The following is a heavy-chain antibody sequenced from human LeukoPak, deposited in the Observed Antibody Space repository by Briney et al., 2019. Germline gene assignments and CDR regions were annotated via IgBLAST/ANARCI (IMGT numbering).Heavy chain of an antibody. V-gene: IGHV4-59*08. J-gene: IGHJ4*02. CDR3: ARVTTYYDFDY. CDR2: IYYSGST. CDR1: GDSISSYY. Sequence: PSETLSLTCTVSGDSISSYYWSWIRQPPGKGLEWIGYIYYSGSTNYNPSLKSRVTISVDTSKNQFSLKLSSVTAADTAVYYCARVTTYYDFDYWGQGTLVTVSS. D-gene: IGHD3-22*01.